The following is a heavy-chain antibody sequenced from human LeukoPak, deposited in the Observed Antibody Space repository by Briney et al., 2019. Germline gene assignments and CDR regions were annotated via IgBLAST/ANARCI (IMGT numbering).Heavy chain of an antibody. CDR1: GGSISSYY. J-gene: IGHJ6*02. CDR3: ARYYGSGSYDLPYYYYGMDV. V-gene: IGHV4-59*01. Sequence: PSETLSLTCTVSGGSISSYYWSWIRQPPGKGLEWIGYIYYSGSTSYNPSLKSRVTISVDTSKNQFSLKLSSVTAADTAVYYCARYYGSGSYDLPYYYYGMDVWGQGTTVTVSS. CDR2: IYYSGST. D-gene: IGHD3-10*01.